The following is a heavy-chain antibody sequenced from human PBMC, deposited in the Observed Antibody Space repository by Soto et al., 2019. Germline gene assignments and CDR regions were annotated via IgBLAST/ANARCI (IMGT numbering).Heavy chain of an antibody. CDR3: ARILVGAFDF. CDR2: IHHRGST. V-gene: IGHV4-34*02. CDR1: GGSFRDYF. Sequence: QVQLQQWGAGLLKPSETLSLTCAVYGGSFRDYFWTWIRQSPGKGLEWIGDIHHRGSTSYNPSLKSRVTISLDTSKNQFSLSLSSVTAADTAVYYCARILVGAFDFWGQGALVTVSS. D-gene: IGHD1-26*01. J-gene: IGHJ4*02.